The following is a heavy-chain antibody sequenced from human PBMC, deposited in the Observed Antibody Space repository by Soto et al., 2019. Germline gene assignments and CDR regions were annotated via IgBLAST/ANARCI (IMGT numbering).Heavy chain of an antibody. D-gene: IGHD6-25*01. Sequence: SETLSLTCTVSGGSISSSSYYWGWIRQPPGKGLEWIGSINYSGSTNYNPSLKTRVTISVDTSKNQFSLRLSSVTAADTAIFYCAMSSGYGYYYYYMDVWGKGTTVTVSS. CDR1: GGSISSSSYY. CDR2: INYSGST. CDR3: AMSSGYGYYYYYMDV. V-gene: IGHV4-39*01. J-gene: IGHJ6*03.